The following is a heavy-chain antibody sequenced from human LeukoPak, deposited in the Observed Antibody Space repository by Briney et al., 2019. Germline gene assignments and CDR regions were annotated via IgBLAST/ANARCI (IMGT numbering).Heavy chain of an antibody. V-gene: IGHV4-34*01. D-gene: IGHD5-12*01. Sequence: PSETLSLTCAVYGESFVGYYWAWIRQPPGKGLEWIGEIDYTGSTNYNPSLKRRMKMSVHPSKNQFSVNLNSVTAADTAFYYCARRRIPATITGSKLSSRFDTWGQGTLVTVSS. CDR3: ARRRIPATITGSKLSSRFDT. J-gene: IGHJ1*01. CDR2: IDYTGST. CDR1: GESFVGYY.